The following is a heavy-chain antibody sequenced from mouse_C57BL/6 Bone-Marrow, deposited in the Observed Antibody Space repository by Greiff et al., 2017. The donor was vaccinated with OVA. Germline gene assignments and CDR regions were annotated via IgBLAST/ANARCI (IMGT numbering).Heavy chain of an antibody. Sequence: QVQLQQPGAELVRPGTSVKLSCKASGYTFTSYWMHWVKQRPGQGLEWIGVIDPSDSYTNYNQKFKGKATLTVDTSSSTAYMQLSSLTSEDSAVYYCAPDYYGSSYGYFDVWGTGTTVTVSS. D-gene: IGHD1-1*01. V-gene: IGHV1-59*01. J-gene: IGHJ1*03. CDR1: GYTFTSYW. CDR3: APDYYGSSYGYFDV. CDR2: IDPSDSYT.